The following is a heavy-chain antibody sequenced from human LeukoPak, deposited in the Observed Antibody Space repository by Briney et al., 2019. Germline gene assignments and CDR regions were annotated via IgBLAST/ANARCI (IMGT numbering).Heavy chain of an antibody. Sequence: PSETLSLTCTVSGGSISSYYWSWIRQPPGKGLEWIGRIYASGNTNYNPSLKSRVTMSVDTSKNLFALKLSSVTAADTAVYYCARQGVATAIDYWGQGTLVTVSS. CDR2: IYASGNT. J-gene: IGHJ4*02. D-gene: IGHD2-21*02. CDR3: ARQGVATAIDY. V-gene: IGHV4-4*07. CDR1: GGSISSYY.